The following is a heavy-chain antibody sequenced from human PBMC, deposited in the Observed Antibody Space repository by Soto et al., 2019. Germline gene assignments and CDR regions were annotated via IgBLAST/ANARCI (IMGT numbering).Heavy chain of an antibody. J-gene: IGHJ5*01. CDR3: ARYGTRGDW. Sequence: GGSLRLSCAASGFTFSNAWMSWVRQAPGKGLEWVSYISSSGLTTYYADFAEGRFTISRDNAKDSLYLHLNSLRVSDTAVYYCARYGTRGDWWGLGTQVTVSS. D-gene: IGHD3-10*01. CDR2: ISSSGLTT. CDR1: GFTFSNAW. V-gene: IGHV3-11*04.